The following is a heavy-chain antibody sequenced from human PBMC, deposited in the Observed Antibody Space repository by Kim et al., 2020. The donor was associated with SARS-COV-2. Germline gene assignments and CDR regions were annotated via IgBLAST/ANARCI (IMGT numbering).Heavy chain of an antibody. Sequence: GGSLRLSCAASGFTFSSYSMNWVRQAPGKGLEWVSSISSSSSYIYYADSVKGRFTISRDNAKNSLYLQMNSLRAEDTAVYYCARVLLVGATDNAFDIWGQGTMVTVSS. D-gene: IGHD1-26*01. CDR1: GFTFSSYS. CDR3: ARVLLVGATDNAFDI. V-gene: IGHV3-21*01. J-gene: IGHJ3*02. CDR2: ISSSSSYI.